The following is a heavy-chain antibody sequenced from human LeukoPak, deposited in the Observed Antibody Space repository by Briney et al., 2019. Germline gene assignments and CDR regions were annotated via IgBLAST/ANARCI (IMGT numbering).Heavy chain of an antibody. D-gene: IGHD1-14*01. V-gene: IGHV1-24*01. Sequence: ASVKVSCKVSGYTLTELSMHWVRQAPGKGLEWMGGFDPEDGETIYAQKFQGRVTMTEDTSTDTAYMELSSLRSEDTALYYCAKVTEPWTAIDAFDIWGQGTKVTVSS. CDR3: AKVTEPWTAIDAFDI. J-gene: IGHJ3*02. CDR2: FDPEDGET. CDR1: GYTLTELS.